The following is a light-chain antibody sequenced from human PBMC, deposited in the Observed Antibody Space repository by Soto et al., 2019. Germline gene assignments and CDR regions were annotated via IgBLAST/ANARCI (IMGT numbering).Light chain of an antibody. CDR1: QSVSSN. V-gene: IGKV3-15*01. CDR2: GAS. Sequence: EIVMTQSPATLSVSPGERATLSCRASQSVSSNLAWYQQKTGQAPRLLIYGASTRATGIPARFIGSGSGTEFTLTISSRQSEDFAVYYCQQYNNWPPWTFGQGTKVEIK. CDR3: QQYNNWPPWT. J-gene: IGKJ1*01.